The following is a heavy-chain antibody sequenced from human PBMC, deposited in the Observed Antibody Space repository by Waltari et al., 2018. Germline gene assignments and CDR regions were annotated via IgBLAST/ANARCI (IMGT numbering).Heavy chain of an antibody. J-gene: IGHJ4*02. Sequence: QVQLVQSGAEVKTPGASVKVSCKASGYTFTGYYMHWMRQAPGQGLEWVGRSNPNSGGTNYEQKFQGRVTMTRDTSISTAYMELSMLRSDDTAVYYCAREPWGDYNFDYWGQGTLVTVSS. CDR2: SNPNSGGT. D-gene: IGHD4-17*01. CDR3: AREPWGDYNFDY. V-gene: IGHV1-2*06. CDR1: GYTFTGYY.